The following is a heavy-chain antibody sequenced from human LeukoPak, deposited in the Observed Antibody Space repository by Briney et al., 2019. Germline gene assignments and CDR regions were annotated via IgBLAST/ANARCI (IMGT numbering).Heavy chain of an antibody. CDR3: ARIRAPSNFGQRESDY. CDR1: GYIFTNNA. D-gene: IGHD3-3*02. J-gene: IGHJ4*02. V-gene: IGHV7-4-1*02. CDR2: INTNTRNT. Sequence: ASVKVFCRASGYIFTNNAMNWVRQDPGQGLEWMGWINTNTRNTTYAQGFTGGFVFSFDTSVSTAYLQISSLTAEDTAVYYCARIRAPSNFGQRESDYWGKGTLVTVSS.